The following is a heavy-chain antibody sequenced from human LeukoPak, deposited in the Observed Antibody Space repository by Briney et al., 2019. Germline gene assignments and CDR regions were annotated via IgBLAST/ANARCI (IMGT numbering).Heavy chain of an antibody. CDR1: VFTFSKFA. Sequence: GGSLRLSCAASVFTFSKFAMHWVRQAPGKGLEWVAVISYDGSNKYYADSVKGRFTISRDNSKNTLYLQMNSLRAEDTAVYYCAKDLQLGDIVVVPGFPMDVWGKGTTVTVSS. J-gene: IGHJ6*04. D-gene: IGHD2-2*01. V-gene: IGHV3-30*04. CDR2: ISYDGSNK. CDR3: AKDLQLGDIVVVPGFPMDV.